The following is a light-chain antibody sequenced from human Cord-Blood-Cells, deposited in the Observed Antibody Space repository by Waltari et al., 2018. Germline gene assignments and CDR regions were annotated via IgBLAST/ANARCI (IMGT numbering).Light chain of an antibody. J-gene: IGLJ2*01. CDR1: SSDVGGYNY. CDR3: CSYAGSSHVV. CDR2: DVS. Sequence: QSALTQPRSVSGSPGQSVTISCTGTSSDVGGYNYVSWYQQHPGKAPKLMIDDVSKRPSGVRDRFSGSKSGNTASLTISGLQAEDEAEYDCCSYAGSSHVVFGGGTKLTVL. V-gene: IGLV2-11*01.